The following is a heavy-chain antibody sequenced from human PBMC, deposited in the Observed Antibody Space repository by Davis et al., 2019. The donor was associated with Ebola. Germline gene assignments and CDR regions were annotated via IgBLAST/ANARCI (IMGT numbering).Heavy chain of an antibody. V-gene: IGHV3-33*08. CDR3: ARDPDTSGYYSWFDP. CDR1: GFPFSTYS. CDR2: IWNHGNDY. J-gene: IGHJ5*02. D-gene: IGHD6-19*01. Sequence: LSLTCAASGFPFSTYSMHWVRQAPGKGLEWVAGIWNHGNDYLYADSVRGRFTISRDNSENRLYLQMNSLRVEDTAVYYCARDPDTSGYYSWFDPWGRGTLVTVSS.